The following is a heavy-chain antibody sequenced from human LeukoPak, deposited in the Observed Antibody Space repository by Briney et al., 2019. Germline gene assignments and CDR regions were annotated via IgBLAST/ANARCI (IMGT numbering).Heavy chain of an antibody. CDR1: GFTFSSYS. V-gene: IGHV3-21*01. J-gene: IGHJ4*02. CDR3: ARDRVTPVTTIDY. CDR2: ISSSSSYI. Sequence: PVGSLRLSCAASGFTFSSYSMNWVRQAPGKGLEWVSSISSSSSYIYYADSVKGRFTISRDNAKNSLYLQMNSLRAEDTAVYYCARDRVTPVTTIDYWGQGTLVTVSS. D-gene: IGHD4-17*01.